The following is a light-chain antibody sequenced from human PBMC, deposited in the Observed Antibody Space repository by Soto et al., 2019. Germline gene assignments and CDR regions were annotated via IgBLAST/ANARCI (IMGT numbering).Light chain of an antibody. V-gene: IGLV1-44*01. CDR1: NSNIGSNT. J-gene: IGLJ3*02. CDR3: ASWDGSLNGVV. CDR2: SSN. Sequence: QSVLTQPPSASGTPGQRVTISCSGSNSNIGSNTVNWYQQLPGAAPKLLVYSSNLRPSGVPDRFSGSKSGTSASLAISGLQSEDEADYYCASWDGSLNGVVFGGGTKLTVL.